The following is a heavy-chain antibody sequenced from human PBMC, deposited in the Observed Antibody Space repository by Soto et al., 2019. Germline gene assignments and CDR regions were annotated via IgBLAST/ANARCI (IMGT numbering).Heavy chain of an antibody. CDR1: GGSISSSSYY. Sequence: SETLSLTCTVSGGSISSSSYYWGWIRQPPGKGLEWIGSIYYSGSTYYNPSLKSRVTISVDTSKNQFSLKLSSVTAADTAVYYCASSITMVRGVRYYFDYWGQGTLVTVSS. CDR2: IYYSGST. J-gene: IGHJ4*02. V-gene: IGHV4-39*01. D-gene: IGHD3-10*01. CDR3: ASSITMVRGVRYYFDY.